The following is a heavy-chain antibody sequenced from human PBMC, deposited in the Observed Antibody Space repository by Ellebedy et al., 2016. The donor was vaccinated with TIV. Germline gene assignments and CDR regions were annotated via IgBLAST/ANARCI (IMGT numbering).Heavy chain of an antibody. Sequence: SETLSLTXTVSGGSISNYYWNWIRQPAGEGLDWIGRVHTSGTPNYNPSLKSRVTMSVDTSKNQFSLEVRSVTAADTAVYYCAGAGENYSLDYWGQGTLVTVSS. CDR3: AGAGENYSLDY. D-gene: IGHD2-15*01. CDR1: GGSISNYY. J-gene: IGHJ4*02. V-gene: IGHV4-4*07. CDR2: VHTSGTP.